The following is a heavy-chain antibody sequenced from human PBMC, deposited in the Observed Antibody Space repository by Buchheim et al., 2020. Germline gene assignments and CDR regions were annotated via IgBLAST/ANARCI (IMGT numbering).Heavy chain of an antibody. Sequence: EVQLVESGGGLVQPGGSLRLSCAASGFTFSSYEMNWVRQAPGKGLQWVSYISSSGTTVYYADSVKGRFTIPRDNAKNSLYLQMNSLRAEDTAVYYCARGEIGQHFDYWGQGTL. CDR3: ARGEIGQHFDY. J-gene: IGHJ4*02. CDR1: GFTFSSYE. CDR2: ISSSGTTV. D-gene: IGHD2/OR15-2a*01. V-gene: IGHV3-48*03.